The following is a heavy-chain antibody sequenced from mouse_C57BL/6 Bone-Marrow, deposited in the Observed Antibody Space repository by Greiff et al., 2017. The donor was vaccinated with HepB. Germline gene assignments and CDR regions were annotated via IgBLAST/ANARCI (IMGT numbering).Heavy chain of an antibody. Sequence: VKLVESGPGLVEPSQSLSITCTVSGFSLTSYGVHWVRQPPGKGLEWLVVIWSDGSTTYNSALKSRLSISKDNSKSQVFLKMNSLQTDDTAMYYCARHGDYGSSPWFAYWGQGTLVTVSA. J-gene: IGHJ3*01. CDR2: IWSDGST. D-gene: IGHD1-1*01. CDR1: GFSLTSYG. V-gene: IGHV2-6-1*01. CDR3: ARHGDYGSSPWFAY.